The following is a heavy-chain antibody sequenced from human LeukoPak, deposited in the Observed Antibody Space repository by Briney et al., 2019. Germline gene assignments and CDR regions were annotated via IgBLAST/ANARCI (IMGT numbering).Heavy chain of an antibody. CDR2: IIPMVRTA. CDR3: ARLKYYYDSSGYRAEYFQH. Sequence: SVKVSCKASGGTFINYAISWVRQAPGQGLEWMGGIIPMVRTANYAQKFQGRVRITADESTSTAYMELSSLRSEDTAVYYCARLKYYYDSSGYRAEYFQHWGQGTLVTASS. CDR1: GGTFINYA. J-gene: IGHJ1*01. D-gene: IGHD3-22*01. V-gene: IGHV1-69*01.